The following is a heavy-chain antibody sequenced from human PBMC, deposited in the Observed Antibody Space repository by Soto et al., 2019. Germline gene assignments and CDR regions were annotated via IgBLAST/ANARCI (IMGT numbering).Heavy chain of an antibody. Sequence: QVQLVESGGGVVQPGRSLRLSCAPSGFSFSDFGMHWVRQAPGKGLEWVAAISHDGSNQHYGDSVKGRFSISRDHSNNRLYLQMNNLKVEDSAMYFCAKETRSRAVTATRVNGMDVWGQGTTVTVSS. D-gene: IGHD2-21*02. J-gene: IGHJ6*02. CDR2: ISHDGSNQ. CDR1: GFSFSDFG. CDR3: AKETRSRAVTATRVNGMDV. V-gene: IGHV3-30*18.